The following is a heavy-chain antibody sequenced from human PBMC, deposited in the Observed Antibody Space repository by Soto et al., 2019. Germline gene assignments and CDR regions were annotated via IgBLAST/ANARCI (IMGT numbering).Heavy chain of an antibody. CDR2: IAFDGSQE. Sequence: QVQLVESGGGVVQPGRALRLSCAAPGFSFNTSGMHWVRQAPGKGLEWVAVIAFDGSQEFYGDSVRGRFTISRDNSKNTLFLQMKSLTPDDTAGYYCATKVRVTNYLYYGMDVWGQGTTVTVSS. CDR3: ATKVRVTNYLYYGMDV. D-gene: IGHD2-21*02. CDR1: GFSFNTSG. V-gene: IGHV3-30*03. J-gene: IGHJ6*02.